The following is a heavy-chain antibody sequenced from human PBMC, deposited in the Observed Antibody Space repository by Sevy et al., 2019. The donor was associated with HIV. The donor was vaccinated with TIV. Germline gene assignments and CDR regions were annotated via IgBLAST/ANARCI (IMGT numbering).Heavy chain of an antibody. V-gene: IGHV1-69*13. D-gene: IGHD3-16*02. CDR1: GGTFSSYA. Sequence: ASVKVSCKASGGTFSSYAISWVRQAPGQGLEWMGGIIPIFGTANYAQKFQGRVTITADESTSTAYMELSSLRSEDTAVYYCAGSHTYYDYVWGSYRYAAYWGQGTLVTVSS. CDR3: AGSHTYYDYVWGSYRYAAY. CDR2: IIPIFGTA. J-gene: IGHJ4*02.